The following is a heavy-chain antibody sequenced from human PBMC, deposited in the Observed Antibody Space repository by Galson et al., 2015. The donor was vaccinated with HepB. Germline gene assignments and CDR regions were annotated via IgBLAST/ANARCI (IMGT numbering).Heavy chain of an antibody. CDR1: GYTFTNYY. CDR3: TRVFKEMATTGGLDY. CDR2: INPSGGST. J-gene: IGHJ4*02. D-gene: IGHD5-24*01. V-gene: IGHV1-46*03. Sequence: SVKVSCKASGYTFTNYYIHWVRQAPGQGLEWMGIINPSGGSTRYAQTFQGRVTMTRDTSTSTLYMGLSSLRSEDTAVYYCTRVFKEMATTGGLDYWGQGTLVTVSS.